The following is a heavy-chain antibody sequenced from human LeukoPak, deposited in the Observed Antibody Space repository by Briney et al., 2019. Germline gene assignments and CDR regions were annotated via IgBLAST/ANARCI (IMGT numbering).Heavy chain of an antibody. Sequence: GGTLRLSCAASGFTFSSYGMSWVRQAPGKGLEWVSAISGSGGSTYYADSVKGRFTISRDNSKNTLYLQMNSLRAEDTAVYYCAKSLRYFDWLLKVWGQGTLVTVSS. CDR2: ISGSGGST. CDR1: GFTFSSYG. CDR3: AKSLRYFDWLLKV. D-gene: IGHD3-9*01. V-gene: IGHV3-23*01. J-gene: IGHJ4*02.